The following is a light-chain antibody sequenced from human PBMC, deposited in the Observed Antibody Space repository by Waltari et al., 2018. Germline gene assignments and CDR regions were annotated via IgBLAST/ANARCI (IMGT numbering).Light chain of an antibody. V-gene: IGLV3-1*01. CDR1: KLGDKN. CDR2: LDN. CDR3: QAWDSGTVV. Sequence: SYDLTQPPSVSVSPGQTASVTCSGDKLGDKNVYWYQQKPGHFPELLIYLDNKRPSGIPERFSGSNSGNTATLTISGTQVMDEGDYYCQAWDSGTVVFGGGTKLTVL. J-gene: IGLJ2*01.